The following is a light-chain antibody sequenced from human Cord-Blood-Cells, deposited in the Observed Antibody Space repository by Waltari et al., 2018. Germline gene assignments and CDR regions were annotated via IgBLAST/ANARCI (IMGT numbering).Light chain of an antibody. J-gene: IGKJ2*01. Sequence: IVMTQSPDSLAVSLGGRATINCKSGQSVLYRSNNQNYLAWYQQKPGPTPKLIIYWASTRESGVPDRFSGSGSGADFTLTISSLQAEDVAVYYCQQYYSTPYTFGQGTKLEIK. CDR3: QQYYSTPYT. V-gene: IGKV4-1*01. CDR2: WAS. CDR1: QSVLYRSNNQNY.